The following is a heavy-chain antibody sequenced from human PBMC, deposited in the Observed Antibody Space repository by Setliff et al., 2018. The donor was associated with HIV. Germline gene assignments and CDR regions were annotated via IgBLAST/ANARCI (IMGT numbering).Heavy chain of an antibody. V-gene: IGHV4-38-2*01. CDR2: IYHSGST. CDR3: ARVSCSSWYSIPRYYYYSMDV. J-gene: IGHJ6*03. D-gene: IGHD6-13*01. CDR1: GYSISSGYY. Sequence: SETLSLNCAVSGYSISSGYYWGWIRQPPGKGLEWIGSIYHSGSTYYNPSLKSRGTTSVDTSKNQFSLRLRSVTAADTAVYYCARVSCSSWYSIPRYYYYSMDVWGNGTTVTVSS.